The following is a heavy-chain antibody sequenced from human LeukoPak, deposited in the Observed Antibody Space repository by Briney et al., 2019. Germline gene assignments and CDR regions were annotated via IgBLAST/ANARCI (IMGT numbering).Heavy chain of an antibody. V-gene: IGHV4-59*07. D-gene: IGHD2-2*01. Sequence: PSDTLSLTCTVSGGSIDSYYWSWIRQPPGKGLEWIGYIYYIGSTEYHPSLKSRVTISLDTSKNQFSLKLTSVTAADTAVYYCARVYQSAEYYFDYWGQGTLVSVSS. J-gene: IGHJ4*02. CDR2: IYYIGST. CDR3: ARVYQSAEYYFDY. CDR1: GGSIDSYY.